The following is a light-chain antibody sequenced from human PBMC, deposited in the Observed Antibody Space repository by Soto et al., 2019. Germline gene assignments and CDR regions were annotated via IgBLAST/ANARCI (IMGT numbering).Light chain of an antibody. CDR2: EVS. V-gene: IGLV2-14*01. J-gene: IGLJ2*01. Sequence: QAVVTQPASVSGSPGQSITISCTGTSSDVGGYNYVSWYQHQPGKAPKLMIYEVSNRPSGISNRFSGSKSDNSASLTISGLQAEDEADYYCSSYTSSSTVVFGGGTKLTVL. CDR3: SSYTSSSTVV. CDR1: SSDVGGYNY.